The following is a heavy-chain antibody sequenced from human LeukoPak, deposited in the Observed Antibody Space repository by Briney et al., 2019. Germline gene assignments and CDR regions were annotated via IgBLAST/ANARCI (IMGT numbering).Heavy chain of an antibody. J-gene: IGHJ6*02. CDR1: GFTFSNYA. V-gene: IGHV3-23*05. CDR2: MNPV. D-gene: IGHD2-21*02. Sequence: GGSLRLSCTASGFTFSNYAMTWVRQAPGKGLEWVSSMNPVYYADSVKGRFTISRDDSKNTLYLQMNSLRAEDTAVYYCAKSPPSCGGDCYSPNYYYYGMDVWGQGTTVTVSS. CDR3: AKSPPSCGGDCYSPNYYYYGMDV.